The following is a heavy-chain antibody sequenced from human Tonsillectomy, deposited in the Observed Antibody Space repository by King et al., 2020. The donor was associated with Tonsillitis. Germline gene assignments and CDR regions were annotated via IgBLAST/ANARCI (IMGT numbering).Heavy chain of an antibody. CDR1: GGSISSGGYY. Sequence: QLQESGPGLVKPSQTLSLTCTVSGGSISSGGYYWSWIRQHPGKGLEWIGYIYYSGSTYYNPSLKSRVTISVDTSKNQFSLTLSSGTAADTAVYYCARGAPSVSFGVLFPNCFDPWGQGTLVTVSS. J-gene: IGHJ5*02. V-gene: IGHV4-31*03. CDR2: IYYSGST. CDR3: ARGAPSVSFGVLFPNCFDP. D-gene: IGHD3-10*01.